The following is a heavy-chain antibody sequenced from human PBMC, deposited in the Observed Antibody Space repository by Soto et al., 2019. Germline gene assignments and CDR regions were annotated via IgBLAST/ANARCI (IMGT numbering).Heavy chain of an antibody. V-gene: IGHV3-23*01. CDR2: ISGSGGIT. Sequence: PGGSLRLSCAASGFTFSSYAMSWVRQAPGKGLEWVSAISGSGGITYYADSVKGRFTISRDNSKNTLYLQMNSLRAEDTAVYYCAKRNLEKGESQYDFWSGYYPLEVPSFGYWGQGTLVTVSS. CDR1: GFTFSSYA. D-gene: IGHD3-3*01. CDR3: AKRNLEKGESQYDFWSGYYPLEVPSFGY. J-gene: IGHJ4*02.